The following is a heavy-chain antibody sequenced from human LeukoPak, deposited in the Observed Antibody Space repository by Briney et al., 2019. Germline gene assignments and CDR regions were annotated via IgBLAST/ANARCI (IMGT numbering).Heavy chain of an antibody. J-gene: IGHJ4*02. CDR3: ARLSYYYDSSGYYGGSDY. Sequence: ASVKVSCKASGYTFTSYYMHWVRQAPGQGLEWMGIINPSGGSTSYAQKFQGRVTMTRDTSTSTVYMELSSLRSVDTAVYYCARLSYYYDSSGYYGGSDYWGQGTLVTVSS. CDR1: GYTFTSYY. CDR2: INPSGGST. V-gene: IGHV1-46*01. D-gene: IGHD3-22*01.